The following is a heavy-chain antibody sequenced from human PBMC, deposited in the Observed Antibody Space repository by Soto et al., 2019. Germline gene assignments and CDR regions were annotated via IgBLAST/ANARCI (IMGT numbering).Heavy chain of an antibody. D-gene: IGHD4-17*01. Sequence: PSETLSLTCTVSGGSISSSSYYWGWIRQPPGKGLEWIGSIYYSGSTYYNPSLKSRVTISVDTSKNQFSLKLSSVTAADTAVYYCANDYGDYENYYYYGMDVWGQGTTVT. CDR3: ANDYGDYENYYYYGMDV. CDR1: GGSISSSSYY. V-gene: IGHV4-39*01. J-gene: IGHJ6*02. CDR2: IYYSGST.